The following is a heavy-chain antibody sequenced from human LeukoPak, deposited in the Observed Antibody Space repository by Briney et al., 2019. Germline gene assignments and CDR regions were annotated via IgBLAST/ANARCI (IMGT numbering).Heavy chain of an antibody. CDR1: GFTFSSYW. CDR3: ARGMLSDRDNGMDV. J-gene: IGHJ6*02. Sequence: GGSLRLSCAASGFTFSSYWMYWVRQAPGKGLVWVSRINSDGSSTNYADSVKGRVDISRDNAKNTLYLQMNSLRGGDTAVYYCARGMLSDRDNGMDVWGQGTTVTVCS. D-gene: IGHD2-8*01. V-gene: IGHV3-74*01. CDR2: INSDGSST.